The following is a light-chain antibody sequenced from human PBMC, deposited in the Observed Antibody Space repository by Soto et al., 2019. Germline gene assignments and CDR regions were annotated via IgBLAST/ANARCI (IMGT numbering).Light chain of an antibody. CDR3: SAYAGSSTLFV. V-gene: IGLV2-23*01. CDR2: EGS. Sequence: QSVLTQPASVSGSPGQSITISCTGTSSDVGGYNYVSWYQQHPGKAPKLLIYEGSKRPAGVSNRFSGSKSGNTASLTISGLQAEDEADYYCSAYAGSSTLFVFGTGTKLTVL. CDR1: SSDVGGYNY. J-gene: IGLJ1*01.